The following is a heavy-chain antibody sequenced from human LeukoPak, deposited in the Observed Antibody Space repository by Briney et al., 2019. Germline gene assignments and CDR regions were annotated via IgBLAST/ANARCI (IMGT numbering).Heavy chain of an antibody. Sequence: GGSLRPSCAASGFTFSSYWMSWVRQAPGKGLEWVANIKQDGSEKYYVDSVKGRFTISRDNAKNTVYLQMSSLRGDDTAVYYCARGDPLKGTRVFYYHGMDVWGQGTTVTVSS. D-gene: IGHD3-10*01. V-gene: IGHV3-7*01. CDR1: GFTFSSYW. CDR3: ARGDPLKGTRVFYYHGMDV. CDR2: IKQDGSEK. J-gene: IGHJ6*02.